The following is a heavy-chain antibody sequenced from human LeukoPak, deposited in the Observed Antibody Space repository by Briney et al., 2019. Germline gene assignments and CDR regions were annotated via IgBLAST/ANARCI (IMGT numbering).Heavy chain of an antibody. CDR3: ARGYYGSGSNWFDP. CDR1: GYTFTSYD. J-gene: IGHJ5*02. CDR2: MNPTSGST. D-gene: IGHD3-10*01. Sequence: ASVQVSCKASGYTFTSYDINWVREATGPGLEWMGWMNPTSGSTGYAQKFHGRVTLTRDTSISTAYMELSSLRSDDTAVYYCARGYYGSGSNWFDPWGQGTLVTVSS. V-gene: IGHV1-8*01.